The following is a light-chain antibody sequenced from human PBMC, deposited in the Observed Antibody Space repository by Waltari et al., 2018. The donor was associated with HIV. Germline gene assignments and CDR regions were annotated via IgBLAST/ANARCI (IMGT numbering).Light chain of an antibody. V-gene: IGLV4-60*03. CDR3: ETWDSNTYV. Sequence: QPELTQSSSASASLGSSVKLTCTLTSGHSSYILACPQQQPGKAPRYLMKLEGSGSYNKGSGVPDRFSGSSSGADRYLTISNLQSEDEADYYCETWDSNTYVFGTGTKVTVL. CDR2: LEGSGSY. CDR1: SGHSSYI. J-gene: IGLJ1*01.